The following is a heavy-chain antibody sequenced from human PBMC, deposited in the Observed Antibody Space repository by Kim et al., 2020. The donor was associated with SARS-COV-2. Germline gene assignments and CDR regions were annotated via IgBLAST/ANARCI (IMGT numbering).Heavy chain of an antibody. D-gene: IGHD3-10*01. Sequence: SHKSRVTISVETSKNQFSLKLSSVTGADTAVYYCAGEGVTMVRGASYGMDVWGQGTTVTVSS. V-gene: IGHV4-39*07. J-gene: IGHJ6*02. CDR3: AGEGVTMVRGASYGMDV.